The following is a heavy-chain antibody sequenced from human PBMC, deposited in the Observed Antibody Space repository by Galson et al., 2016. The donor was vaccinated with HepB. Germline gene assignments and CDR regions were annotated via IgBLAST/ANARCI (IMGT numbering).Heavy chain of an antibody. V-gene: IGHV3-48*04. Sequence: SLRLSCAASGFTFSSYSMNWVRQAPGKGLEWVSYISSSSSSIYYTDSVKGRFTISRDNAKNSLYLQMNSLRAEDTAGYYCVRDRDVEMAKSYYYYYGMDVWGQGTTVTVSS. J-gene: IGHJ6*02. CDR2: ISSSSSSI. D-gene: IGHD5-24*01. CDR1: GFTFSSYS. CDR3: VRDRDVEMAKSYYYYYGMDV.